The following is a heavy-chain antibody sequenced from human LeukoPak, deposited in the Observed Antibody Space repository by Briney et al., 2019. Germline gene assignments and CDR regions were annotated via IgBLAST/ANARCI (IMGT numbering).Heavy chain of an antibody. V-gene: IGHV3-21*04. CDR2: ISTSDSYM. J-gene: IGHJ6*02. D-gene: IGHD6-19*01. CDR1: GFTFRNYN. Sequence: GGSLRLSCSASGFTFRNYNMNWVRQAPGKGLEWVSSISTSDSYMFYADSVKGRFTISRDNVKNSLYLQMNSLRAEDTAVYYCARVRYSSGWYYYYYGMDVWGQGTTVTVSS. CDR3: ARVRYSSGWYYYYYGMDV.